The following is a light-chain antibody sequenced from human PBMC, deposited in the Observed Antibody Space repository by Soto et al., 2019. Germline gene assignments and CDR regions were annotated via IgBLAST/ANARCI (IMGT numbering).Light chain of an antibody. Sequence: QSVLTQPASVSGSPGQSITISCTGTSSDVGGYNFVSWYQQHPGKAPKLMIYEVSNRPSGVSNRFSGSKSGNTASLTISGLQAEDEADYYCSSYTSISTLFGGGTKVTVL. J-gene: IGLJ2*01. CDR2: EVS. V-gene: IGLV2-14*01. CDR1: SSDVGGYNF. CDR3: SSYTSISTL.